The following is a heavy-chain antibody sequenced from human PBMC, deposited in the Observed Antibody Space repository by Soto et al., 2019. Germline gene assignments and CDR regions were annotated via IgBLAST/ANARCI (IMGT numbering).Heavy chain of an antibody. J-gene: IGHJ4*02. Sequence: QVQLVESGGGVVQPGRSLRLSCAASGFTFSSYGMHRVRQAPGKGLEWVAVISYDGSNKYYADSVKGRFTISRDNSKNTLYLQMNSLRAEDTAVYYCAKDFWADYGDYGVGFDYWGQGTLVTVSS. CDR1: GFTFSSYG. CDR3: AKDFWADYGDYGVGFDY. CDR2: ISYDGSNK. V-gene: IGHV3-30*18. D-gene: IGHD4-17*01.